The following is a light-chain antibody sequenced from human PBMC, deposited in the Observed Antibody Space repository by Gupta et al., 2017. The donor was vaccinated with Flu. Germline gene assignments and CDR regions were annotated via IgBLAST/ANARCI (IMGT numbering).Light chain of an antibody. CDR2: AAS. CDR3: QKYKNALLT. Sequence: DIQITLSPSPLSASVGDRVTIAGRARQGISNYLAWHQQTPGKVPKLLIYAASTWQSGVPSRFSGSGAGTDFTLTISSLQPEDVATYYCQKYKNALLTFGGGTKVEIK. V-gene: IGKV1-27*01. J-gene: IGKJ4*01. CDR1: QGISNY.